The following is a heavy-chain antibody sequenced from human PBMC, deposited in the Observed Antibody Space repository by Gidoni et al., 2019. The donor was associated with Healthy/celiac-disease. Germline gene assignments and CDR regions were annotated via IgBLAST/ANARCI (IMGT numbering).Heavy chain of an antibody. J-gene: IGHJ3*02. Sequence: GKGLEWVSAISGSGGSTYYAASVKGRFTISRDNSKNTRYLQMNTLRAEDTAVYYCAKLYSSSWYPLDAFDIWGQGTMVTVSS. CDR3: AKLYSSSWYPLDAFDI. CDR2: ISGSGGST. V-gene: IGHV3-23*01. D-gene: IGHD6-13*01.